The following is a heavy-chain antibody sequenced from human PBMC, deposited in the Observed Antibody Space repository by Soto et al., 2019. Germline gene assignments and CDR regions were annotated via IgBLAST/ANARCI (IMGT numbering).Heavy chain of an antibody. V-gene: IGHV3-30-3*01. CDR3: AKDTLWFGDLSRQGFDC. Sequence: QVHLVESGGGVVQPGRSLRLSCAASGFNFNTFALHWVRQAPGKGLEWVAVTSHDGNKKYYADSVRGRFTISRDNSRSTLFLQLNRLRPDDTAVYFCAKDTLWFGDLSRQGFDCWGRGTLVSVSS. CDR2: TSHDGNKK. CDR1: GFNFNTFA. J-gene: IGHJ4*02. D-gene: IGHD3-10*01.